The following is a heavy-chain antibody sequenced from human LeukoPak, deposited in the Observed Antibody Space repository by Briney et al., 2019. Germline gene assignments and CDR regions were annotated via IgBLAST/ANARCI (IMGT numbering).Heavy chain of an antibody. Sequence: GGSLRLSCAASGFPFNTYEMNWVRQAPGKGLEWVSYISSSGRTTDYADSVKGRFTISRDNAKNTLYLQMNSLRAEDTAVYYCARDKGTSMVPEFDYWGQGTQVTVSS. CDR1: GFPFNTYE. CDR2: ISSSGRTT. V-gene: IGHV3-48*03. J-gene: IGHJ4*02. CDR3: ARDKGTSMVPEFDY. D-gene: IGHD5-18*01.